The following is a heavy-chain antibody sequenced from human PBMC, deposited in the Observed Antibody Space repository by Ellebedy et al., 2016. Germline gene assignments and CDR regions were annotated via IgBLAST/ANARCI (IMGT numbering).Heavy chain of an antibody. CDR1: GFTVTTAY. D-gene: IGHD1/OR15-1a*01. J-gene: IGHJ4*02. CDR3: AREPTSNSD. CDR2: IFDNYKT. V-gene: IGHV3-53*01. Sequence: GGSLRLSCAGSGFTVTTAYMSWVRKAPGKGLEWVSVIFDNYKTYYIDSVRGRFTISRDDSKNTVTLQMKSRRVDDTAVYYCAREPTSNSDWGQGTLVTVSS.